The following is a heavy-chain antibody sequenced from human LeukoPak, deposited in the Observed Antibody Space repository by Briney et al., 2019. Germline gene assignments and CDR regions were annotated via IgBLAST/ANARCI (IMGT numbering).Heavy chain of an antibody. V-gene: IGHV1-8*01. J-gene: IGHJ6*03. CDR2: MNPNSGNT. CDR3: ARGLKGSGSYYAYYYYYYMDV. CDR1: GYTFTSYD. D-gene: IGHD3-10*01. Sequence: GASVKVSCKASGYTFTSYDINWVRQATGQGLEWMGWMNPNSGNTGYAQKFQGRVTMTRNTSISTAYMELSSLRSEDTAVYYCARGLKGSGSYYAYYYYYYMDVWGKGTTVTISS.